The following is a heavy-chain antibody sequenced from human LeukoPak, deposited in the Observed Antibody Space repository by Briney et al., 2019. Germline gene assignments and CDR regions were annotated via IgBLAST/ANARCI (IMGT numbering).Heavy chain of an antibody. D-gene: IGHD5-18*01. V-gene: IGHV4-38-2*02. J-gene: IGHJ5*02. Sequence: PSETLSLTCTVSGYSISSGYYWGWIRQPPGKGLEWIGSIYRSGNTYYSPSLNSRVTISVDTSKNQFSLKLSSVTAADTAVYYCARRMIQLWLRNWFDPWGQGTLVTVSS. CDR2: IYRSGNT. CDR3: ARRMIQLWLRNWFDP. CDR1: GYSISSGYY.